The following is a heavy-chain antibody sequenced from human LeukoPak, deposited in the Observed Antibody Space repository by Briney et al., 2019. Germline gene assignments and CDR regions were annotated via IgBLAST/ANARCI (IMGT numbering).Heavy chain of an antibody. CDR1: GFTFSSYA. CDR3: ARGGYCGGDCYLEFDY. V-gene: IGHV3-30-3*01. J-gene: IGHJ4*02. Sequence: GGSLRLSCAASGFTFSSYAMHWVRQAPGKGLEWVAVISYDGSNKYYADSVKGRFTISRDNSKNTLYLQMNSLRAEDTAVYYCARGGYCGGDCYLEFDYWGQGTLVTVSS. D-gene: IGHD2-21*02. CDR2: ISYDGSNK.